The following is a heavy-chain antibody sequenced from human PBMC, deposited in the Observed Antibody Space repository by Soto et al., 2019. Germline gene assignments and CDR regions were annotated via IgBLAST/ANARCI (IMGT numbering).Heavy chain of an antibody. Sequence: EVQLVESGGGLVQPGRSLRLACAASGFSLDDYAMQWVRQAPGKGLEWVAGVSWNSGIIVYADSVKGRFTISRDNAKNSMYLHMNSLRAEDTGLYYCAIAHCGNTSPCYYGMDVWGQGTTVTVSS. D-gene: IGHD2-2*01. CDR3: AIAHCGNTSPCYYGMDV. J-gene: IGHJ6*02. V-gene: IGHV3-9*01. CDR2: VSWNSGII. CDR1: GFSLDDYA.